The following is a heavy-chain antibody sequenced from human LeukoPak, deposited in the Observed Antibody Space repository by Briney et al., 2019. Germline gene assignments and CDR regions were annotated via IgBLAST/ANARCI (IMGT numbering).Heavy chain of an antibody. Sequence: PSETLSLTCTVSGGSISSSSYYWGWIRQPPGKGLEWIGSIYYSGSTYYNPSLKSRVTISVDTSKNQFSLKLSSVTAADTAVYYCARDRISSGGLYYYYMDVWGKGTTVTVSS. CDR2: IYYSGST. J-gene: IGHJ6*03. D-gene: IGHD6-6*01. V-gene: IGHV4-39*02. CDR3: ARDRISSGGLYYYYMDV. CDR1: GGSISSSSYY.